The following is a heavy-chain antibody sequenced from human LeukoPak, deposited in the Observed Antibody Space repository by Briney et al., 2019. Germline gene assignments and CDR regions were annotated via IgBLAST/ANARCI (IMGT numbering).Heavy chain of an antibody. D-gene: IGHD7-27*01. V-gene: IGHV3-7*03. Sequence: PGGSLRLSCAVSGFTLSNYWMSWVRQAPGKGLEWVANINQDGSEKYYVDSVKGRFTISRDNAKNSLYLQMNSLRAEDTAVYYCARSLGDAFDIWGQGTMVTVSS. CDR1: GFTLSNYW. CDR2: INQDGSEK. CDR3: ARSLGDAFDI. J-gene: IGHJ3*02.